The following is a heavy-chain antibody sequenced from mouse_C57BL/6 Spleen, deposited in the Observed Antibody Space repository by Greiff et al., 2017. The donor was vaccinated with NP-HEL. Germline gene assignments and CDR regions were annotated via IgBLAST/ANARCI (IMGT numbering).Heavy chain of an antibody. J-gene: IGHJ1*03. D-gene: IGHD2-5*01. Sequence: EVQVVESGGGLVKPGGSLKLSCAASGFTFSSYAMSWVRQTPEKRLEWVATISDGGSYTYYPDNVKGRFTISRDNAKNNLYLQMSRLKSEDTAMYYCARGGSNHWYFDVWGTGTTVTVSS. CDR2: ISDGGSYT. CDR1: GFTFSSYA. CDR3: ARGGSNHWYFDV. V-gene: IGHV5-4*01.